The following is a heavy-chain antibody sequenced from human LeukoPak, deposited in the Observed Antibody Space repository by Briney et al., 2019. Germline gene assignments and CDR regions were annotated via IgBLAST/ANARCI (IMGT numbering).Heavy chain of an antibody. V-gene: IGHV3-30-3*01. CDR2: ISYDGSNK. CDR3: ARDYYDSSPGAVY. D-gene: IGHD3-22*01. CDR1: GFTFSSYA. J-gene: IGHJ4*02. Sequence: GGSLRLSCAASGFTFSSYAMHWVRQAPGKGLEWVAVISYDGSNKYYADSVKGRFTISRDNSKNTLYLHMNSLRAEDTAVYYCARDYYDSSPGAVYWGQGTLVTVSS.